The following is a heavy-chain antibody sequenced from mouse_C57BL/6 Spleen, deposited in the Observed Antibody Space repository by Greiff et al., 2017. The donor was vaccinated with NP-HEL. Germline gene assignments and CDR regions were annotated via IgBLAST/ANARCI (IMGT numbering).Heavy chain of an antibody. CDR2: IYPGSGST. D-gene: IGHD1-1*01. V-gene: IGHV1-55*01. CDR1: GYTFTSYW. CDR3: ARRPYYYGSNYAMDY. J-gene: IGHJ4*01. Sequence: QVQLQQPGAELVKPGASVKMSCKASGYTFTSYWITWVKQRPGQGLEWIGDIYPGSGSTNYNEKFKSKATLTVDTSSSTAYMQLSSLTSEDSAVYYCARRPYYYGSNYAMDYWGQGTSVTVSS.